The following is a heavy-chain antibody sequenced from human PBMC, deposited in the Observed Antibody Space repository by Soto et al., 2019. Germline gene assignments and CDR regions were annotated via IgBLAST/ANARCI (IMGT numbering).Heavy chain of an antibody. Sequence: AGGSLRLSCAASGFTFGNYWMTWVRQAPGKGLEGVANIKGDGSAKAYLDSVRGRFTVSRDNAENSLFLQMNILRAEDTALYYCARDVSPGSSGYYLDXFDSWGQRTMVTVSS. D-gene: IGHD6-25*01. V-gene: IGHV3-7*05. CDR3: ARDVSPGSSGYYLDXFDS. CDR1: GFTFGNYW. J-gene: IGHJ3*02. CDR2: IKGDGSAK.